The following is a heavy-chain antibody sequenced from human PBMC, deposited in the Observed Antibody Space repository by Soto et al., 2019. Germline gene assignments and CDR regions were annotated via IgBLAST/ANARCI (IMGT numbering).Heavy chain of an antibody. J-gene: IGHJ5*02. CDR2: INAGNGNT. V-gene: IGHV1-3*01. Sequence: ASVKVSCKASGYTFTSYAMHWVRQAPGQRLEWMGWINAGNGNTKYSQKFQGRVTITRDTSASTAYMELSSLRSEDTAVYYCARDQGSSPSPANWFDPWGQGTRVTVAS. CDR3: ARDQGSSPSPANWFDP. D-gene: IGHD6-6*01. CDR1: GYTFTSYA.